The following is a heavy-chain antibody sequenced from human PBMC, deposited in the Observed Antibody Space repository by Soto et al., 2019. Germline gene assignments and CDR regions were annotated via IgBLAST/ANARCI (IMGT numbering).Heavy chain of an antibody. CDR1: GDSISSFY. J-gene: IGHJ4*02. CDR2: VSYSGGS. D-gene: IGHD2-8*02. Sequence: SETLSLTCTVSGDSISSFYWSWVRQPPGKGLEWIGYVSYSGGSNYNPSLKSRVTMSVDTSSNQFSLTLTSVTAADTAIYYCSRVFGAYWYFDYWGQGALVTVS. V-gene: IGHV4-59*01. CDR3: SRVFGAYWYFDY.